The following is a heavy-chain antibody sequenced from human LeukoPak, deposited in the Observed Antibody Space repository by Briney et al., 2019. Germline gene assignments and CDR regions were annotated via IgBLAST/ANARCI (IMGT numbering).Heavy chain of an antibody. CDR2: MSYDGRYR. J-gene: IGHJ4*01. Sequence: GGSLRLSCTTSGFTFDFYAMHWVRQAPGKGLEWVAVMSYDGRYRYYADSAKGRFTISRDNSKRTLYLEMSSLRPEDTALCYCARSELYYGSESYYHLDYWGHGTLVTVSS. CDR1: GFTFDFYA. D-gene: IGHD3-10*01. CDR3: ARSELYYGSESYYHLDY. V-gene: IGHV3-30*03.